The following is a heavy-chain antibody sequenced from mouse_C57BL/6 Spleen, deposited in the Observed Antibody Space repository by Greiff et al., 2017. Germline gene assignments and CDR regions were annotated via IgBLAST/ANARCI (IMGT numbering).Heavy chain of an antibody. J-gene: IGHJ3*01. CDR1: GYTFTDYY. D-gene: IGHD2-2*01. CDR2: INPNNGGT. V-gene: IGHV1-26*01. Sequence: EVQLQQSGPELVKPGASVKISCKASGYTFTDYYMNWVKQSQGKSLEWIGDINPNNGGTSYNQKFKGKATLTVDKSSSTAYMELRSLTSEDSAVYYCARRTMVTEFAYWGQGTLVTVSA. CDR3: ARRTMVTEFAY.